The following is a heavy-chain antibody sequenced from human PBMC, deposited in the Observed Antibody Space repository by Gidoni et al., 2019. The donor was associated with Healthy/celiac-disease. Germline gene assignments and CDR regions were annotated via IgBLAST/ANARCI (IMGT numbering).Heavy chain of an antibody. Sequence: QVQLQESGPGLVKPSQTLSLTCTVSGGSISSGSYYWSWIRQPAGKGLEWIGRIYTSGSTNYNPSLKSRVTISVDTSKNQFSLKLSSVTAADTAVYYCARDPFYGGNTEVIPWGQGTLVTVSS. CDR1: GGSISSGSYY. J-gene: IGHJ5*02. V-gene: IGHV4-61*02. CDR2: IYTSGST. D-gene: IGHD4-17*01. CDR3: ARDPFYGGNTEVIP.